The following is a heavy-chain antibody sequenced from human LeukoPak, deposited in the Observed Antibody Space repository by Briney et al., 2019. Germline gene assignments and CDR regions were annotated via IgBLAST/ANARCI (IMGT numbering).Heavy chain of an antibody. V-gene: IGHV3-23*01. CDR1: RFSFSSYA. D-gene: IGHD6-19*01. CDR3: AKADSSGWYVFDF. CDR2: ISGSAGIT. Sequence: GGSLRLSCAASRFSFSSYAMSWVRQAPGKRLEWVSAISGSAGITYYADSVKGRFTISRDNSKDTLFLQMNSLRAEDTARYYCAKADSSGWYVFDFWGQGTLVTVSS. J-gene: IGHJ4*02.